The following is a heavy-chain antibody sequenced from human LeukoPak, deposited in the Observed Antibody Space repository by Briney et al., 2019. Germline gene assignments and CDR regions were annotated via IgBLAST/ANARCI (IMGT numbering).Heavy chain of an antibody. J-gene: IGHJ4*02. V-gene: IGHV4-59*01. CDR2: IYYSGST. CDR3: ARDYYDSSGYQGY. CDR1: GGSISSYY. D-gene: IGHD3-22*01. Sequence: SETLSLTCTVSGGSISSYYWSWIRQPPGKGLEWIGYIYYSGSTNYNPSLKSRVTISVDTSKNQFSLKLSSVTAADTAVYYCARDYYDSSGYQGYWGQGTLVTVSS.